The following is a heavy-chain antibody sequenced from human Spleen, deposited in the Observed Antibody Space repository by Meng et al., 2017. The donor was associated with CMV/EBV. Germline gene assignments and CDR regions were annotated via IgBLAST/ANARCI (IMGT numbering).Heavy chain of an antibody. J-gene: IGHJ5*02. CDR3: ARLGEGDNWFDP. V-gene: IGHV4-61*01. D-gene: IGHD3-10*01. CDR2: MSYSGST. Sequence: VSGGSVRSGTNYWNWIRQTPGKGLEWIGYMSYSGSTNYNPSLKSRVTISVDTSKNQFSLKLRSVTAADTAVFYCARLGEGDNWFDPWGRGTLVTVSS. CDR1: GGSVRSGTNY.